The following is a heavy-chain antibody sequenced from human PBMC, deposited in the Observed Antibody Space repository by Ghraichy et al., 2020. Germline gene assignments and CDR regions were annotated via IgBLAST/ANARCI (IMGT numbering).Heavy chain of an antibody. V-gene: IGHV3-30*04. CDR3: TKDRARGYCSGGSCYSPPTSFDY. J-gene: IGHJ4*02. CDR1: GFTFNNYA. D-gene: IGHD2-15*01. Sequence: GGSLRLSCAASGFTFNNYAMHWVRQAPGRGLEWVAVISYDGSNQYFADSVKGRFTISRDSSKNTLYLQMNSLTTEDTAVYYCTKDRARGYCSGGSCYSPPTSFDYWGQGTLVTVSS. CDR2: ISYDGSNQ.